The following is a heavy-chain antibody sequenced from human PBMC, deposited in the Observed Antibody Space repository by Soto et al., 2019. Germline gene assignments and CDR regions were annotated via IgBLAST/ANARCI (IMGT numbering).Heavy chain of an antibody. D-gene: IGHD6-6*01. CDR1: VDSVSSNSAA. CDR3: ARDSSSVLYFAY. V-gene: IGHV6-1*01. Sequence: SQTLSLTCAISVDSVSSNSAAWNWIRQSPSRGLEWLGRTYYRSKRYNDYPGPVKSRITNNPDTSKNQFSLQLNSVTPEDTAVYYCARDSSSVLYFAYWGQGTLVTVSS. J-gene: IGHJ4*02. CDR2: TYYRSKRYN.